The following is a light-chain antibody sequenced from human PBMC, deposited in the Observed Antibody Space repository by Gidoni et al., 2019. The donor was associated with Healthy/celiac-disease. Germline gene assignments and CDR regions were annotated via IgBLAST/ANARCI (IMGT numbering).Light chain of an antibody. CDR3: MQALQTLWT. J-gene: IGKJ1*01. Sequence: DIVMTQSPLSLPVTPGGPASISCRSSQSLLHSNGYNYLDWYLQKTGQSPQLLIYLGSNRASGVPDRFSGSGSGTDFTLKISRVEAEDVGVYYCMQALQTLWTFGQGTKVEIK. CDR1: QSLLHSNGYNY. CDR2: LGS. V-gene: IGKV2-28*01.